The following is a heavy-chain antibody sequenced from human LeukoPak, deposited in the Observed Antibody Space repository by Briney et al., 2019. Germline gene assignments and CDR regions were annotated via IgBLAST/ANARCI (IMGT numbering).Heavy chain of an antibody. Sequence: GSSVKVSCEASGGTFSSYAISWVRQAPGQGLEWMGGIIPIFGTANYAQKFQGRVTITADKSTSTAYMELSSLRSEDTAVYYCARSGRATTLDYWGQGTLVTVSS. CDR3: ARSGRATTLDY. J-gene: IGHJ4*02. CDR2: IIPIFGTA. V-gene: IGHV1-69*06. CDR1: GGTFSSYA. D-gene: IGHD1-26*01.